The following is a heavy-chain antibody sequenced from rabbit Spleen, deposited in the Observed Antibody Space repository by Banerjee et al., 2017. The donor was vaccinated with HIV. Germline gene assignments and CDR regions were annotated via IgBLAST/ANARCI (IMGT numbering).Heavy chain of an antibody. CDR2: IEPIFGRT. V-gene: IGHV1S7*01. CDR1: GFDFSAYG. J-gene: IGHJ4*01. Sequence: QLKESGGGLVQPGGSLKLSCKASGFDFSAYGGSWVRQAPGKGLEWIGYIEPIFGRTYYASWVNGRFTISSHNAQNTLSLQLDSLTVADTATYFCVRDRANIGGDYGPYYFDLWGQGTLVTVS. D-gene: IGHD2-1*01. CDR3: VRDRANIGGDYGPYYFDL.